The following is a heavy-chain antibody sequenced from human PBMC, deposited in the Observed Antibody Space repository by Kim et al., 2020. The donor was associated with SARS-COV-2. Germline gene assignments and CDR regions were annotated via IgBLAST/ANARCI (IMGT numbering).Heavy chain of an antibody. J-gene: IGHJ4*01. V-gene: IGHV4-39*01. CDR2: IYYSGST. CDR3: ARQKRMTTNHSEDY. CDR1: GGSISSSSYY. D-gene: IGHD4-17*01. Sequence: SETLSLTCTVSGGSISSSSYYWGWIRQPPGKGLEWIGSIYYSGSTYYNPSLKSRVTISVDTSKNQFSLKLSSVTAADMAVYYCARQKRMTTNHSEDYWG.